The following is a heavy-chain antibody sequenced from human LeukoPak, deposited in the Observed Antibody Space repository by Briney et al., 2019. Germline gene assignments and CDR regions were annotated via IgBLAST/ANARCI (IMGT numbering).Heavy chain of an antibody. CDR1: GFTFSSYA. V-gene: IGHV3-66*01. CDR2: IYSGGST. J-gene: IGHJ5*02. D-gene: IGHD6-13*01. Sequence: GGSLRLSCAASGFTFSSYAMSWVRQAPGKGLEWVSVIYSGGSTYYADSVKGRFTISRDNSKNTLYLQMNSLRAEDTAVYYCASDSSSPPRFDPWGQGTLVTVSS. CDR3: ASDSSSPPRFDP.